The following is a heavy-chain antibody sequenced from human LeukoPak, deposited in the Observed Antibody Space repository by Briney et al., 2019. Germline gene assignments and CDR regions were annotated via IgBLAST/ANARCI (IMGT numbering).Heavy chain of an antibody. D-gene: IGHD1-26*01. CDR3: ARGRWGAGGSRGFGY. Sequence: SETLSLTCAVYAVSCSSYYWSSSPQPPRQGQQWIGEINHSVSTNYNPSLKSRSTISVDTSKNRYSLNLRSVTAPDTVVYCCARGRWGAGGSRGFGYWGQGTLVTVS. V-gene: IGHV4-34*01. CDR2: INHSVST. CDR1: AVSCSSYY. J-gene: IGHJ4*02.